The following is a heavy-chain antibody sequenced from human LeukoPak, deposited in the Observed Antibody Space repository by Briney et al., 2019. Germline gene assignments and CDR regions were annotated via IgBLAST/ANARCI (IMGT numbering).Heavy chain of an antibody. J-gene: IGHJ4*02. D-gene: IGHD2-2*01. CDR3: ARGSSSRPPY. Sequence: PGGSLRLSCAASGFTFSSYAMHWVRQAPGKGLEWVAVISYDGSNKYYADSVKGRFTISRDNSKNTLYLQMNSLRAEDTAVYYCARGSSSRPPYWGQGTLVTVSS. CDR2: ISYDGSNK. V-gene: IGHV3-30-3*01. CDR1: GFTFSSYA.